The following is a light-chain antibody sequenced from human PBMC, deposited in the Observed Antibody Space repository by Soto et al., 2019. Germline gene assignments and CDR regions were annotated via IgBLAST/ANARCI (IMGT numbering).Light chain of an antibody. V-gene: IGKV3-20*01. Sequence: EIVLTQSPGTQSLSPGEGATLSCRASQSVSDSYLAWYQQKPGQAPRLLIYGASSRATGIPDRFSGSGSGTDFTLTISRLEAEDFAVYYCQQYGSSPITFGPGTKVDIK. CDR1: QSVSDSY. CDR3: QQYGSSPIT. CDR2: GAS. J-gene: IGKJ3*01.